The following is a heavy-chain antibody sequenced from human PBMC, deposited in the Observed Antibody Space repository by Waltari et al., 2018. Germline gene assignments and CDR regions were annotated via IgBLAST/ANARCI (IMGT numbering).Heavy chain of an antibody. J-gene: IGHJ4*02. CDR2: IGISTTYK. CDR3: ARGPWAPLDY. Sequence: EVQLVESGGGQVKPGGSLRLSGVGSGFTFRNYSMNWVRLAPGKGLDWVSSIGISTTYKFYADSVKGRFTVSRDNAKNSVYLQMNNLRVEDTAVYYCARGPWAPLDYWGQGVLVTVSS. CDR1: GFTFRNYS. V-gene: IGHV3-21*02.